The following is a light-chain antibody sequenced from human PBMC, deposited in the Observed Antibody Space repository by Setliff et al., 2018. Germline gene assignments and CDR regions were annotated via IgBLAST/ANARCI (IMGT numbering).Light chain of an antibody. V-gene: IGLV2-23*02. J-gene: IGLJ2*01. Sequence: QSVLAQPASVSGSPGQSITISCTGTINDIGTFNLVSWYQQYPGKAPKLMIYEVTKRPSGVSNRFSGSESGNTASLTISGLQAEDEADYYCCSYAGSALFVVFGGGTKVTVL. CDR1: INDIGTFNL. CDR2: EVT. CDR3: CSYAGSALFVV.